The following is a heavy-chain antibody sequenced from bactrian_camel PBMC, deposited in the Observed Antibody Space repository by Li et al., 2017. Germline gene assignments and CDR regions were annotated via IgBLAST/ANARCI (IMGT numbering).Heavy chain of an antibody. V-gene: IGHV3S53*01. Sequence: HVQLVESGGGSVQTGGSLRLSCTSSGHTYGLYCLGWFRQIPGKEREWVGHFDSDGASSIADPVKGRFTISKDSAKSVLYLQMNSLKPEDTAMYYCAAEWPLAEAQNGFRSRGSLVVRTGEALSRYNDWGQGTQVTVS. CDR3: AAEWPLAEAQNGFRSRGSLVVRTGEALSRYND. D-gene: IGHD5*01. CDR1: GHTYGLYC. CDR2: FDSDGAS. J-gene: IGHJ4*01.